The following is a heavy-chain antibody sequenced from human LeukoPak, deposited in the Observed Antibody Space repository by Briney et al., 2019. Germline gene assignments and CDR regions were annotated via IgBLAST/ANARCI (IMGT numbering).Heavy chain of an antibody. CDR3: AKDSRYSSGWTPSPTLFDY. CDR1: GFTFDDYG. V-gene: IGHV3-20*04. Sequence: GGSLRLSCAASGFTFDDYGMSWVRQGPGKGLEWVSAINWNGGSTGYADSVKGRFTISRDNAKNSLYLQMNSLRAEDTAVYYCAKDSRYSSGWTPSPTLFDYWGQGTLVTVSS. J-gene: IGHJ4*02. D-gene: IGHD6-19*01. CDR2: INWNGGST.